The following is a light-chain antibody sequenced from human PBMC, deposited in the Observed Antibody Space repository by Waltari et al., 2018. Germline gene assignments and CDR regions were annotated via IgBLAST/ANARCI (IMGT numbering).Light chain of an antibody. J-gene: IGLJ1*01. CDR2: EVT. CDR1: NSDVGSSRL. V-gene: IGLV2-23*02. Sequence: HSALTQPASVSGSPGQAVTISCTGTNSDVGSSRLVPWYQHHPGKAPNLMIYEVTKRPSGVSYRFSGSKSGNTASLTISGLQAEDEADYYCCSYAEASLLANSYVFGTGTKVTVL. CDR3: CSYAEASLLANSYV.